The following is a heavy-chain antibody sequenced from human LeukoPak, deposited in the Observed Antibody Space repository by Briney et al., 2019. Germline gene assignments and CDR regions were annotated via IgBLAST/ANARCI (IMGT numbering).Heavy chain of an antibody. CDR2: IKEDGTQK. CDR1: GFTFSSYW. CDR3: VRDCGSDCSQAFDI. V-gene: IGHV3-7*05. Sequence: GGSLRLSCAASGFTFSSYWMSWLRQAPGRGLEWVADIKEDGTQKYYVDSVEGRITISRDNVKNSLYLQMNSLRVEDTAVYYCVRDCGSDCSQAFDIWGQGTMVTVSS. D-gene: IGHD2-21*02. J-gene: IGHJ3*02.